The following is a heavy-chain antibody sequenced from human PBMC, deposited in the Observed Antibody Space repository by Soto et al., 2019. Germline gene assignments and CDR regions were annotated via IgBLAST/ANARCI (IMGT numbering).Heavy chain of an antibody. J-gene: IGHJ4*02. CDR2: IYYSGST. Sequence: SETLSLTCTVSGGPISSGDYYWSWIRQPPGKGLEWIGYIYYSGSTYYNPSLKSRVTISVDTSKNQFSLKLSSVTAADTAVYYCARVRGSYDLDYWGQGTLVTVS. V-gene: IGHV4-30-4*01. CDR3: ARVRGSYDLDY. D-gene: IGHD1-26*01. CDR1: GGPISSGDYY.